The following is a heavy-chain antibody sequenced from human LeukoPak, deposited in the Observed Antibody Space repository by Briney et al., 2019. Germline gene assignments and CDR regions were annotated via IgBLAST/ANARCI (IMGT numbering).Heavy chain of an antibody. J-gene: IGHJ5*02. CDR3: AKHPYEGYCSGGSCWNNWFDP. CDR2: ISGSGGST. Sequence: GGSLRLSCAASGFTFSNYGMSWVRQAPGKGLEWVSAISGSGGSTYYADSVKGRFTISRDNSKNTLYLQMNSLRAEDTAIYYCAKHPYEGYCSGGSCWNNWFDPWGQGTLVTVSS. V-gene: IGHV3-23*01. CDR1: GFTFSNYG. D-gene: IGHD2-15*01.